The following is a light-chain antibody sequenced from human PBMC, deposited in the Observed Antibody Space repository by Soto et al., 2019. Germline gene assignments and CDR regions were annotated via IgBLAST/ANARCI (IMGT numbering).Light chain of an antibody. J-gene: IGKJ2*01. CDR2: GAS. Sequence: EIVLTQSPGTLSLSPGERATLSCRASQSVSSSYLAWYQQKPGQAPRLLISGASSRATGIPDRFSGSGSGTDFTLTFSRLEPEDFAVYYCQQYGSSPYTLGQGTKLEIK. CDR3: QQYGSSPYT. CDR1: QSVSSSY. V-gene: IGKV3-20*01.